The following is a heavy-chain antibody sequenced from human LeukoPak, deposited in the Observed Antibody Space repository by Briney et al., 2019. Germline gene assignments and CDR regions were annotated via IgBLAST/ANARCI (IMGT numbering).Heavy chain of an antibody. CDR1: GFTFSSYS. D-gene: IGHD6-13*01. V-gene: IGHV3-21*01. J-gene: IGHJ4*02. CDR2: ISSSSTYI. CDR3: ARDPTGPYSSIWYDY. Sequence: GGSLRLSCGASGFTFSSYSMNWVRQAPGKGLEWVSSISSSSTYIYYADSVKGRFTISRDNAKDSLYLQMNSLRAEDTALYYCARDPTGPYSSIWYDYWGQGTLVTVSS.